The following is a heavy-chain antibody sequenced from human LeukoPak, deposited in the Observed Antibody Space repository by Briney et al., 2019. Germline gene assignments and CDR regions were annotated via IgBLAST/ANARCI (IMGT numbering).Heavy chain of an antibody. Sequence: GGSLRLSCSASGFTFSSYAMHWVRQAPGKGLEYVSAISSYGGTTYYADSVKGRFTISRDNSKNTLCLQMNSLRAEDTAVYYCATLARYAFDIWGQGTMVTVSS. CDR1: GFTFSSYA. CDR2: ISSYGGTT. J-gene: IGHJ3*02. D-gene: IGHD5-12*01. V-gene: IGHV3-64*04. CDR3: ATLARYAFDI.